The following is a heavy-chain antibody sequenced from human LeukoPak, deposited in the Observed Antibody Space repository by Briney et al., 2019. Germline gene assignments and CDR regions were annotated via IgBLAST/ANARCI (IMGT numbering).Heavy chain of an antibody. CDR3: ARCLGGRCDYFDY. CDR2: ISTSGST. V-gene: IGHV4-61*02. CDR1: GSSISSGDYY. Sequence: PSQTLSLTCTVSGSSISSGDYYCSWIRQPAGKGLEWIGRISTSGSTNYNPSLKSRVTISVDTSNNQFSLRLSSVTATDTAVYYCARCLGGRCDYFDYWGQGTLVTVSS. D-gene: IGHD3-16*01. J-gene: IGHJ4*02.